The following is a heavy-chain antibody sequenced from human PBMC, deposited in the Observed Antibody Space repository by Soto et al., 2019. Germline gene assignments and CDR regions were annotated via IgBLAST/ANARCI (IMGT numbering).Heavy chain of an antibody. CDR1: GGTFSSYA. Sequence: SVKVSCKASGGTFSSYAISWVRQAPGQGLEWMGGIIPIFGTANYAQKFQGRVTITADKSTSTAYMELSSQKSEHTAVYYCARDVDTAIDYYYYGMDVCDRGTTVTVSS. V-gene: IGHV1-69*06. CDR2: IIPIFGTA. J-gene: IGHJ6*04. CDR3: ARDVDTAIDYYYYGMDV. D-gene: IGHD5-18*01.